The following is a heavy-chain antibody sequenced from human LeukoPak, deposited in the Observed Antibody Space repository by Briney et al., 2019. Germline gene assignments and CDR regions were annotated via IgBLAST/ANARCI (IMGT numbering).Heavy chain of an antibody. CDR1: GFTFGDYA. Sequence: GGSLRLSCTASGFTFGDYAMSWVHQAPGRGLEWVGFIRSKAYGGTTEYAASVKGRFTISRDNSKSIAYLQMNSLKTEDTAVYYCTRDRVGSSWHQPFDYWGQGTLVTVSS. D-gene: IGHD6-13*01. CDR3: TRDRVGSSWHQPFDY. V-gene: IGHV3-49*04. CDR2: IRSKAYGGTT. J-gene: IGHJ4*02.